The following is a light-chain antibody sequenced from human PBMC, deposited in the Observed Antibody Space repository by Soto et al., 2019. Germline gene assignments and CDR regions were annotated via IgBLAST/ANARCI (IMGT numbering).Light chain of an antibody. V-gene: IGLV1-44*01. CDR1: SSNIGRDT. Sequence: QSVLTQPPSASGTPGRRVPIPCSGSSSNIGRDTVNWYQQLPGTAPKLLIYSTNQRPSGVPDRFSGSKSGTSASLAISGLQSEDEADYYCATWDGSLNGWVFGGGTKVTVL. CDR3: ATWDGSLNGWV. J-gene: IGLJ3*02. CDR2: STN.